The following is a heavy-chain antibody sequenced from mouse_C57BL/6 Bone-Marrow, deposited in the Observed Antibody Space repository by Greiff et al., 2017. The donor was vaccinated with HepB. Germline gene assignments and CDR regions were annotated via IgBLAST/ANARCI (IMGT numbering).Heavy chain of an antibody. CDR1: GFTFSSYG. CDR2: ISSGGSYT. J-gene: IGHJ3*01. CDR3: ATQPLGAFAY. D-gene: IGHD3-1*01. Sequence: EVKLMESGGDLVKPGGSLKLSCAASGFTFSSYGMSWVRQTPDKRLEWVATISSGGSYTYYPDSVKGRFTISRDNAKNTLYLQMSSLKSEDTAMYYCATQPLGAFAYWGQGTLVTVSA. V-gene: IGHV5-6*01.